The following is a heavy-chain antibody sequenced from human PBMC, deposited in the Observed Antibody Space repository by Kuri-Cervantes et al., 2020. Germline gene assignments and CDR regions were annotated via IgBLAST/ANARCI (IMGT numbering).Heavy chain of an antibody. V-gene: IGHV4-39*01. D-gene: IGHD2-15*01. Sequence: SETLSLTCTVSGGSISSSSYYWGWIRQPPGKGLEWIGSIYYSGSTYYNPSLKSRVTISVDTSKNQFSPKLSSVTAADTAVYYCARGQEYCSGGSCRSYYFDYWGQGTLVTVSS. CDR3: ARGQEYCSGGSCRSYYFDY. CDR1: GGSISSSSYY. J-gene: IGHJ4*02. CDR2: IYYSGST.